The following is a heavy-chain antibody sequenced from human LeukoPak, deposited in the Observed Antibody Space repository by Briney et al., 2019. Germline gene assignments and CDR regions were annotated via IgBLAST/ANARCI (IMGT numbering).Heavy chain of an antibody. CDR3: ARERMVDY. J-gene: IGHJ4*02. CDR2: IRYDGSNK. CDR1: GFTFSSYG. D-gene: IGHD2-8*01. V-gene: IGHV3-30*02. Sequence: GGSLRLSCAASGFTFSSYGMHWVRQAPGKGLEWVAFIRYDGSNKYYADSVKGRFTISRDNAKNSLYLQMNSLRAEDTAVYYCARERMVDYWGQGTLVTVSS.